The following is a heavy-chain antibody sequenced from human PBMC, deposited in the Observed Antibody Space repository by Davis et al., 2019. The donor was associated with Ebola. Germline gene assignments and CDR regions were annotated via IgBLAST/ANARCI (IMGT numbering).Heavy chain of an antibody. CDR3: ARDPGYDSSGYYDGGAFDI. J-gene: IGHJ3*02. V-gene: IGHV1-18*01. D-gene: IGHD3-22*01. CDR1: GYTFTSYG. CDR2: ISAYNGNT. Sequence: AASVKVSCKASGYTFTSYGISWVRQAPGQGLEWMGWISAYNGNTKYAQKLQGRVTMTTDTSTSTAYMELRSLRSDDTAVYYCARDPGYDSSGYYDGGAFDIWGQGTMVTVSS.